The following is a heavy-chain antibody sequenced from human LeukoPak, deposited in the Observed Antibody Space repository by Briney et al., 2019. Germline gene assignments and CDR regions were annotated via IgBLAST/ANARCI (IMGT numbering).Heavy chain of an antibody. V-gene: IGHV4-59*12. J-gene: IGHJ4*02. CDR1: GGSISSYY. D-gene: IGHD2-21*02. Sequence: SETLSLTCTVSGGSISSYYWSWIRQPPGKGLEWIGYIYYSGSTNYNPSLKSRVTISVDTSKNQFSLKLSSVTAADTAVYYCARGHIVVVTEALGWGQGTLVTVSS. CDR2: IYYSGST. CDR3: ARGHIVVVTEALG.